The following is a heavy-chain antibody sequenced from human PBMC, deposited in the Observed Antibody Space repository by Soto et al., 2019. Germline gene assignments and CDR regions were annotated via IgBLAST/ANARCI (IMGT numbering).Heavy chain of an antibody. Sequence: EVQLLESGGGLVQPGGSLRLSCAASGFIFSSYAMSWVRQAPGKGLEWVSAISGCGGSTYYADSVKGRFTMSRDNSKNTLYLQINSQRAEDTAVYYCAKDIYGDYEGTFDIWGQGTMVTVSS. CDR2: ISGCGGST. V-gene: IGHV3-23*01. CDR3: AKDIYGDYEGTFDI. D-gene: IGHD4-17*01. J-gene: IGHJ3*02. CDR1: GFIFSSYA.